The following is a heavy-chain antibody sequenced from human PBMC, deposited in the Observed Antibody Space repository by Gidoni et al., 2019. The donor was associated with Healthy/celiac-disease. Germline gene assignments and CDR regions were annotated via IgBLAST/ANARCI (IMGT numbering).Heavy chain of an antibody. D-gene: IGHD6-13*01. V-gene: IGHV4-31*03. J-gene: IGHJ4*02. Sequence: QVQLQESGPGLVKPSQTLSLTCPVPGGSISSGGYYWSWIRQHPGKGLEWIGYIYYSGSTYYNPSLKSRVTISVDTSKNQFSLKLSSVTAADTAVYYCARDNRFNGIAADYWGQGTLVTVSS. CDR1: GGSISSGGYY. CDR3: ARDNRFNGIAADY. CDR2: IYYSGST.